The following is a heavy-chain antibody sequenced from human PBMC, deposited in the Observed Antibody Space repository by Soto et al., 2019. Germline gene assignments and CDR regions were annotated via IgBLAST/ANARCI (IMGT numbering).Heavy chain of an antibody. Sequence: GGSLRLSCAASGFTFSSYAMSWVRQAPGKGLEWVSAISGSGGSTYYADSVKGRFTISRDNSKNTLYLQMNSLRAEDTAVYYCATNGINIVVVVAATQGIDYWGQGTLVTVSS. CDR1: GFTFSSYA. J-gene: IGHJ4*02. CDR2: ISGSGGST. CDR3: ATNGINIVVVVAATQGIDY. V-gene: IGHV3-23*01. D-gene: IGHD2-15*01.